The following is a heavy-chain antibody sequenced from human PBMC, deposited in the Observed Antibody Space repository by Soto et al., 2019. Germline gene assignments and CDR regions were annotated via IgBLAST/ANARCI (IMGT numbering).Heavy chain of an antibody. CDR1: GFTFSSYA. Sequence: DVQLLESGGDLVQPGGSLRLSCAASGFTFSSYAMSWVRQAPGKGLEWVSSMSGAGRSSYDADSVKGRFTISRDNSKNTLYLQMNNRRAEDTAFYYCAKGPFFGVENIYDYWGQGTLVTVSS. D-gene: IGHD3-3*01. V-gene: IGHV3-23*01. CDR3: AKGPFFGVENIYDY. CDR2: MSGAGRSS. J-gene: IGHJ4*02.